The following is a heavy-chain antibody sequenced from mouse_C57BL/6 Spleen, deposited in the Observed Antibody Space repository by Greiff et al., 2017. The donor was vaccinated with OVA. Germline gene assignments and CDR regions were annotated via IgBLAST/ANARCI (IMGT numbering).Heavy chain of an antibody. V-gene: IGHV1-62-2*01. CDR3: ARHEVVSNYFDY. CDR1: GYTFTEYT. CDR2: FYPGSGSI. J-gene: IGHJ2*01. Sequence: QVHVKQSGAELVKPGASVKLSCKASGYTFTEYTIHWVKQRSGQGLEWIGWFYPGSGSIKYNEKFKDKATLTADKSSSTVYMELSRLTSEDSAVYFCARHEVVSNYFDYWGQGTTLTVSS.